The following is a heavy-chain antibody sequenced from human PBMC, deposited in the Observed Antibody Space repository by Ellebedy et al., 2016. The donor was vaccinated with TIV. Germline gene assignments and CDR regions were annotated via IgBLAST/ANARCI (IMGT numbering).Heavy chain of an antibody. D-gene: IGHD5-24*01. Sequence: GESLKISCAASGFNFSNYGMHRVRQAPGKGLGWVAFTSYDGSKNYYADSVKGRFIISRDNSKNTVYLQMNSLRVEDTAVFYCSGGPINSFDYWGQGTLVTVSS. V-gene: IGHV3-30*03. J-gene: IGHJ4*02. CDR1: GFNFSNYG. CDR3: SGGPINSFDY. CDR2: TSYDGSKN.